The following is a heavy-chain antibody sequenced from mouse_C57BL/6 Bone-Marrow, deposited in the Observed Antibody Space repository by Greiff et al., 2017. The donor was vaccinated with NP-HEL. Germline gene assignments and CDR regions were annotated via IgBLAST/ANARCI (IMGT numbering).Heavy chain of an antibody. CDR1: GFTFSDYY. D-gene: IGHD1-1*01. CDR2: ISNGGGST. V-gene: IGHV5-12*01. CDR3: ARHRLLPWYFDV. Sequence: EVHLVESGGGLVQPGGSLKLSCAASGFTFSDYYMYWVRQTPEKRLEWVAYISNGGGSTYYPDTVKGRFTISRDNAKNTLYLQMSRLKSEDTAMYYCARHRLLPWYFDVWGTGTTVTVSS. J-gene: IGHJ1*03.